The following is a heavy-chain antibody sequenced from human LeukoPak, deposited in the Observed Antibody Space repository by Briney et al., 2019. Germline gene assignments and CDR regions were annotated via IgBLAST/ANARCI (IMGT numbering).Heavy chain of an antibody. CDR1: GGSISSGSYF. J-gene: IGHJ4*02. CDR3: ATNEGY. Sequence: PSQTLSLTCTVSGGSISSGSYFWSWIRQPAGKGLEWIGHIYTSGSTNYSPFLKSRVTISLDTSKNQFSLKLSYVTAADTAVYYCATNEGYWGQGTLVTVSS. CDR2: IYTSGST. V-gene: IGHV4-61*09.